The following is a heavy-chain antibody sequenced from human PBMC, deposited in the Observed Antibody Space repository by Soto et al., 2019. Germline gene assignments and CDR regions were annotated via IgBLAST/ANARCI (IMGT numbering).Heavy chain of an antibody. D-gene: IGHD3-10*01. Sequence: QTLSLTCAISGDSVSSNSAAWNWIRQSPSRGLEWLGRTYYWSKWYNDYAISVKSRMIINPDTSKNQFSLQLNSVTPEDTAVYYCVRDDYGSGSTNRFDPWGQGSLVIVSS. CDR3: VRDDYGSGSTNRFDP. V-gene: IGHV6-1*01. J-gene: IGHJ5*02. CDR2: TYYWSKWYN. CDR1: GDSVSSNSAA.